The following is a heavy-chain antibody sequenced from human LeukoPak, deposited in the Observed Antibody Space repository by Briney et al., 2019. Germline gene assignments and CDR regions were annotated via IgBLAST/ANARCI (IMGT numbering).Heavy chain of an antibody. D-gene: IGHD3-10*02. J-gene: IGHJ4*02. CDR2: INHSGST. V-gene: IGHV4-34*01. CDR1: GGSFSGYY. CDR3: ARAYGRTGSYFDY. Sequence: PSETLSLTWAVYGGSFSGYYWSWIRQPPVKGLEWIGEINHSGSTNYNPSLKSRVTISVDTSKNQFSLKLSSVTAADTAVYYCARAYGRTGSYFDYWGQGTLVTVSS.